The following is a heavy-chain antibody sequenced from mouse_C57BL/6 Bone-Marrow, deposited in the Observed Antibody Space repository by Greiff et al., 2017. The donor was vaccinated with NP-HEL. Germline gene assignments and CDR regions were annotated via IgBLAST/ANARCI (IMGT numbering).Heavy chain of an antibody. J-gene: IGHJ3*01. CDR2: IRSKSNNYAT. V-gene: IGHV10-1*01. CDR1: GFSFNTYA. Sequence: EVKVVESGGGLVQPKGSLKLSCAASGFSFNTYAMNWVRQAPGKGLEWVARIRSKSNNYATYYSDSLKDRFTISRDDSESMLYLQMNNLKTEDTAMYCCVREDGGFPWFAYWGQGTLVTVSA. D-gene: IGHD1-1*02. CDR3: VREDGGFPWFAY.